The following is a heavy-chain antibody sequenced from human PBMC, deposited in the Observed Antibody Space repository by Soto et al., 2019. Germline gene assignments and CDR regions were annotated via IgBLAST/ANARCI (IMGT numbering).Heavy chain of an antibody. CDR3: ARLYSKYGVLAFDI. D-gene: IGHD4-4*01. V-gene: IGHV4-31*02. Sequence: SETLSLTCTVSGGTISSGGYYWSWILHHPGKGLEWIGYIYYSVSTYYNPSLKSRVTISVDTSKNQFSLKLSSVTAADTAVYYCARLYSKYGVLAFDIWGNGTMV. CDR2: IYYSVST. J-gene: IGHJ3*02. CDR1: GGTISSGGYY.